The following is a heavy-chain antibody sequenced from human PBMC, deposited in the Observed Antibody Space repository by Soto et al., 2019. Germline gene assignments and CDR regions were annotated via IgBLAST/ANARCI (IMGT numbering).Heavy chain of an antibody. CDR1: GFTFSSYS. J-gene: IGHJ6*03. CDR3: ARASWPIGLDYYYMDV. CDR2: ISSSSSYI. Sequence: EVQLVESGGGLVKPGGSLRLSCAASGFTFSSYSMNWVRQAPGKGLEWVSSISSSSSYIYYADSVKGRFTISRDNAKNSLYLQMTSLRAENTAVYYCARASWPIGLDYYYMDVWGKGPTVTVSS. D-gene: IGHD2-8*02. V-gene: IGHV3-21*01.